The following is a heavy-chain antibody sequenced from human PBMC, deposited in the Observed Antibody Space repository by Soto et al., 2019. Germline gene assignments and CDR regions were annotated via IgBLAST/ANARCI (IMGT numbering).Heavy chain of an antibody. CDR2: IYHSGST. V-gene: IGHV4-4*02. D-gene: IGHD2-2*01. J-gene: IGHJ3*02. Sequence: QVQLQESAPGLVKPSGTLSLTCAVSSGSISSSNWWSWVRQPPGKGLAWIGEIYHSGSTNYNPSLTSRVTISVDKSKNQFSLKRSSVTAAYTAVYYCARAPRVPSGMCSFDIWGQGTMVTVSS. CDR1: SGSISSSNW. CDR3: ARAPRVPSGMCSFDI.